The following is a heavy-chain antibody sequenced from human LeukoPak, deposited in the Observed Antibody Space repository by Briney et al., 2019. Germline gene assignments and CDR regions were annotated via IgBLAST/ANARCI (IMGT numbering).Heavy chain of an antibody. CDR3: ARMGQQLIDAFDI. D-gene: IGHD6-13*01. Sequence: SVKVSCKASGGTFSSYAISWVRQAPGQGLEWMGGIIPIFGTANYAQKFQGRVTITADESTSTAYMELSSLRSEDTAVYYCARMGQQLIDAFDIWGQGTMVTVSS. CDR1: GGTFSSYA. J-gene: IGHJ3*02. V-gene: IGHV1-69*13. CDR2: IIPIFGTA.